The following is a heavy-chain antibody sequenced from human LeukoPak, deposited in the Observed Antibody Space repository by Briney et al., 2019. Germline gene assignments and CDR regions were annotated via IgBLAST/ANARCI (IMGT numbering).Heavy chain of an antibody. CDR1: GFTFSSYA. J-gene: IGHJ4*02. CDR2: ISDSGEKT. Sequence: PGGSLRLSCAASGFTFSSYAMSWVRQAPGKGLEWVSAISDSGEKTYYADSVKGRFTISRDNSKNTLYLQMNSLRAEDTAVNYCATSGSYYRFEYWGQGTLVTVSS. D-gene: IGHD1-26*01. CDR3: ATSGSYYRFEY. V-gene: IGHV3-23*01.